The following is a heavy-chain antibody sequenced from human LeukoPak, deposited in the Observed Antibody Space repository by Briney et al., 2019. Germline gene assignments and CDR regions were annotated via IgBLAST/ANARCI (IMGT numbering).Heavy chain of an antibody. CDR1: GYTFTGYD. J-gene: IGHJ4*02. CDR2: INPNSGGT. CDR3: ARVLSVLGAAPYFYFDY. V-gene: IGHV1-2*02. D-gene: IGHD3-16*01. Sequence: ASVKVSCKASGYTFTGYDINWVRQATGQGLEWMGWINPNSGGTNYAQKFQGRVTMTRDTSISTAYMELSRLRSDDTAVYYCARVLSVLGAAPYFYFDYWGQGTLVTVSS.